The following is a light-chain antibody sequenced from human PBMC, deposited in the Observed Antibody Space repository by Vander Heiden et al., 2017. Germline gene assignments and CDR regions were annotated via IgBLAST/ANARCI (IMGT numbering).Light chain of an antibody. J-gene: IGKJ2*01. Sequence: VTTQSLLSLPVTPGQPASICCRSSQSLLHSNGYNYLDWYLQKPGQSPPLLIYFGSDPASRVPDRLRGSASGTAFPLKISSVAAEDVRVEYCRQALPTPLTFGQGTKLEIK. V-gene: IGKV2-28*01. CDR1: QSLLHSNGYNY. CDR2: FGS. CDR3: RQALPTPLT.